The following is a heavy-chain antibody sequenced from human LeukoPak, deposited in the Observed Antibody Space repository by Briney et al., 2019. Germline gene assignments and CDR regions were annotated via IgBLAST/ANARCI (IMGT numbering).Heavy chain of an antibody. V-gene: IGHV3-7*01. CDR3: ARDRIYSNSWPIKYYYNMDV. D-gene: IGHD6-13*01. CDR2: IKQDGSEK. CDR1: GFTVSSNS. J-gene: IGHJ6*03. Sequence: GGSLRLSCTVSGFTVSSNSMTWVRQAPGKGLEWVANIKQDGSEKYSVDSVKGRFTISRDNAKNSLYLQMNSLRAEDTAVYYCARDRIYSNSWPIKYYYNMDVWGKGTTVTVSS.